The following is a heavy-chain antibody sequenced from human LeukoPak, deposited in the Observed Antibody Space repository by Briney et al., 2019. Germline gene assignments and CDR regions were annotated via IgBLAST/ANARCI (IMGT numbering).Heavy chain of an antibody. J-gene: IGHJ4*02. D-gene: IGHD2-2*01. CDR3: ARDRGQEGRRNPLRGFPSYYFAY. Sequence: GGSLRLSCAASGFTFSSYAMHWVRQAPGKGLEWVAVISYDGSNKYYADSVKGRFTISRDNSKNTLYLQMNSLRAEDTAVYYWARDRGQEGRRNPLRGFPSYYFAYGGKGPLVPVP. CDR1: GFTFSSYA. CDR2: ISYDGSNK. V-gene: IGHV3-30-3*01.